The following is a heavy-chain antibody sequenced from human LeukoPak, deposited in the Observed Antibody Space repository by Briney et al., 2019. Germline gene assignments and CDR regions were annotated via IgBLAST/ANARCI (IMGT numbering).Heavy chain of an antibody. J-gene: IGHJ4*01. V-gene: IGHV4-59*01. CDR2: IYYSGST. CDR3: ARDGGYSSSWFPFDY. CDR1: GGSISSYY. Sequence: SETLSLTCTVSGGSISSYYWSWIRQPPGKGLEWIGYIYYSGSTNYNPSLKSRVTISVDTSKNQFSLKLSSVTAADTAVYYCARDGGYSSSWFPFDYWGHGTLVTVSS. D-gene: IGHD6-13*01.